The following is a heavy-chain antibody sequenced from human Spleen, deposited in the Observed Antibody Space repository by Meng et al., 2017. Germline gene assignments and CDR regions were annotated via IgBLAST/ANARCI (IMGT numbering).Heavy chain of an antibody. Sequence: GGSLRLSCAASRFTFSSYTMNWVRQAPGKGLEWVSSIRTTSRYIYYADSLKGRFTISRDNAQNSLYLQMNSMRAEDTAVYYCARGRSVWDCDYCGQGTLVTVSS. CDR3: ARGRSVWDCDY. J-gene: IGHJ4*02. V-gene: IGHV3-21*01. D-gene: IGHD5/OR15-5a*01. CDR1: RFTFSSYT. CDR2: IRTTSRYI.